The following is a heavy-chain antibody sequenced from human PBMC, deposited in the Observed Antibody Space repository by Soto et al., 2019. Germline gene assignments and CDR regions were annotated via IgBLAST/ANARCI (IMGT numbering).Heavy chain of an antibody. Sequence: PGESLKISCKGSGYSLTNSWIFWVRQMPGKGLEWMGIIYPANSDTRYSPSFQGQVTISADKSISTAYLQWSSLKALGTEVYYGGRVFYGCSDYWGQGTLVTVSS. V-gene: IGHV5-51*01. D-gene: IGHD3-16*01. CDR2: IYPANSDT. J-gene: IGHJ4*02. CDR1: GYSLTNSW. CDR3: GRVFYGCSDY.